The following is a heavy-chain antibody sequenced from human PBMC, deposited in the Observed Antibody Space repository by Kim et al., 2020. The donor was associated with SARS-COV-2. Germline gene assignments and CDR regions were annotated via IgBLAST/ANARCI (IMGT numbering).Heavy chain of an antibody. D-gene: IGHD3-10*01. CDR3: ARHRPAYGSGRGYYYGMDV. V-gene: IGHV4-59*01. J-gene: IGHJ6*02. CDR1: GGSISSYY. Sequence: SETLSLTCTVSGGSISSYYWSWIRQPPGKGLEWIGYIYYSGSTNYNPSLKSRVTISVDTSKNQFSLKLSSVTAADTAVYYCARHRPAYGSGRGYYYGMDVWGQGTTVTASS. CDR2: IYYSGST.